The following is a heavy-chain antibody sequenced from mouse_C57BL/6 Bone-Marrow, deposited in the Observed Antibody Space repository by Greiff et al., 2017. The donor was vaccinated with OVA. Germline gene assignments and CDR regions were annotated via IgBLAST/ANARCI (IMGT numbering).Heavy chain of an antibody. CDR3: ARITTVVATDWYFDV. J-gene: IGHJ1*03. D-gene: IGHD1-1*01. Sequence: QVQLQQSGPGLVQPSQSLSITCTVSGFSLTSYGVHWVRQSPGKGLEWLGVIWSGGSTDYNAAFISRLSISKDSSKSQVFFKMNSLQADDTAIYYCARITTVVATDWYFDVWGTGTPVTVSS. CDR1: GFSLTSYG. CDR2: IWSGGST. V-gene: IGHV2-2*01.